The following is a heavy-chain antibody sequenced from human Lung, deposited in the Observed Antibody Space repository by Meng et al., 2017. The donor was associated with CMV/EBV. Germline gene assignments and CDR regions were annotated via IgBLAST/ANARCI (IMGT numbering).Heavy chain of an antibody. Sequence: SETLSLXCTVSGGSISSSSYYWGWIRQPPGKGLEWIGSIYYSGSTYYNPSLKSRVTISVDTSKNQFSLKLSSVTAADTAVYYCARDATIFGVVDPYYYGMDVWGQGTXVTVSS. CDR1: GGSISSSSYY. J-gene: IGHJ6*02. D-gene: IGHD3-3*01. CDR2: IYYSGST. V-gene: IGHV4-39*02. CDR3: ARDATIFGVVDPYYYGMDV.